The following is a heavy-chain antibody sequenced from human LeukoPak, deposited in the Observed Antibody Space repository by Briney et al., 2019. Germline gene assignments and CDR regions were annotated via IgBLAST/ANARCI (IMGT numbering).Heavy chain of an antibody. CDR3: TSGREQQLVLGY. CDR1: GFTFSSYA. V-gene: IGHV3-30-3*01. J-gene: IGHJ4*02. Sequence: GRSLRLSCAASGFTFSSYAMHWVRQARGKGLEWVAVISYDGSNKYYADSVKGRFTISRDNSKNTLYLQMNSLRAEDTAVYYCTSGREQQLVLGYWGQGTLVTVSS. CDR2: ISYDGSNK. D-gene: IGHD6-13*01.